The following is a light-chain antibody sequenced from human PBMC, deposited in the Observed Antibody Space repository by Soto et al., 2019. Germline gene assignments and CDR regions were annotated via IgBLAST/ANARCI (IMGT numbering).Light chain of an antibody. Sequence: ATQMTQSPASLSASVGDRITITCRASRDIGSDLRWYQQKPGKAPTLPISATVNLQSRPPSRFCRSGSGTEFLLTVCSLQPEDFATYYCLQYDSSPRTFGQGTRLEIK. CDR3: LQYDSSPRT. V-gene: IGKV1-6*01. J-gene: IGKJ5*01. CDR1: RDIGSD. CDR2: ATV.